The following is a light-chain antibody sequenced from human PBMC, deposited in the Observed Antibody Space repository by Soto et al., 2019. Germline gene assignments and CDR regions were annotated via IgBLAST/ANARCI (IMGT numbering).Light chain of an antibody. CDR3: LQHNNWWT. CDR1: QGISTY. CDR2: AAS. J-gene: IGKJ1*01. Sequence: DIQMTQSPSSLSSSVGDRVTIACRASQGISTYLAWYQQKPGKAPKLLIYAASTLQSGVPSRFSGSGSGTEFTLTINSLQSEDFAVYCCLQHNNWWTFGQGTKV. V-gene: IGKV1-9*01.